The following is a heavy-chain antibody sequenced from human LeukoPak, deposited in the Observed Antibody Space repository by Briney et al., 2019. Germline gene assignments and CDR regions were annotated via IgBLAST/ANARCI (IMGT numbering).Heavy chain of an antibody. Sequence: GGPLTLSCAASGFTFSSYAMSCLRHAPGGGVECVSAIGGSAGSTYYADSVKGRFTISRNNSKNTLYLQMNSLKAEDTAVYYCAKDHKQWPTPTNWGQGTLVTVSS. CDR2: IGGSAGST. V-gene: IGHV3-23*01. J-gene: IGHJ4*02. D-gene: IGHD6-19*01. CDR3: AKDHKQWPTPTN. CDR1: GFTFSSYA.